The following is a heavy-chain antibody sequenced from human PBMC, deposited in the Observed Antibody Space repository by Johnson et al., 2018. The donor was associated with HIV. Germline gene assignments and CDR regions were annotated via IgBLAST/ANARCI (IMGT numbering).Heavy chain of an antibody. CDR3: ARYGLSYAFDI. J-gene: IGHJ3*02. Sequence: VQLVESGGGLVQPGGSLRLSCAASGFTFSSYWMHWVRQAPGKGLVWVSRINSDGSNTKYADSVKGRFTISRDNAKNTLYLQMNSLRAEDTAVYYCARYGLSYAFDIWGQGTVLTVSS. V-gene: IGHV3-74*02. CDR1: GFTFSSYW. D-gene: IGHD2-2*01. CDR2: INSDGSNT.